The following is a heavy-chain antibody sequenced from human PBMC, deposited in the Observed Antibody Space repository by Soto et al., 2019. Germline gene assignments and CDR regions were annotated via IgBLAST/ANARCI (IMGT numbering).Heavy chain of an antibody. D-gene: IGHD6-13*01. CDR3: ARLSIRAATKNWFDP. J-gene: IGHJ5*02. V-gene: IGHV4-39*01. CDR2: IYYSGST. Sequence: SETLSLTCSVAGGSISSSSYYWGCIRQPPGKGLEWIGSIYYSGSTYYNPSLKSRVTISVDTSKNQFSLKLSSVTAADTAVYYCARLSIRAATKNWFDPWGQGTLVTVSS. CDR1: GGSISSSSYY.